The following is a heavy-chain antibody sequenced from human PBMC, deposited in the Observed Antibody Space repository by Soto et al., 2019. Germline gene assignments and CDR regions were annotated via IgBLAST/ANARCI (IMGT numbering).Heavy chain of an antibody. CDR1: GFTFTSYA. J-gene: IGHJ1*01. Sequence: GGSLRLSCAASGFTFTSYAMTWVRQAPGRGLEWVSTISGTGGSTFYADSVKGRFTISRDNSKNTLYLQMNSLRAEDTAVYYCAKDDLNIGYSTYFQYWGQGTLVTVSS. D-gene: IGHD1-26*01. CDR3: AKDDLNIGYSTYFQY. CDR2: ISGTGGST. V-gene: IGHV3-23*01.